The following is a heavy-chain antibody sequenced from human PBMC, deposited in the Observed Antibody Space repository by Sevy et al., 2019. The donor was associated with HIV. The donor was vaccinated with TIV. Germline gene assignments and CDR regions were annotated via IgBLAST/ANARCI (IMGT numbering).Heavy chain of an antibody. CDR1: GFTFSSYD. J-gene: IGHJ4*02. CDR2: ISWDGGST. CDR3: AKDYGSGWSDFDY. D-gene: IGHD6-19*01. Sequence: GGSLRLSCEASGFTFSSYDMNWVRQAPGKGLEWVSLISWDGGSTYYADSVKGRFTIYRDNIKNSLYLQMNSLRTEDTALYYCAKDYGSGWSDFDYWGQGTLVTVSS. V-gene: IGHV3-43*01.